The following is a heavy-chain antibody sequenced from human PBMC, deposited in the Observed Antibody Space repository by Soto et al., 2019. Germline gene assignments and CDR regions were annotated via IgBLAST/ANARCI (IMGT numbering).Heavy chain of an antibody. Sequence: FETNSHSCTVVDGNSVGFAGRCISQQPGKGLEWMGYIFYRGNTLYNPSLQSRVTISLDTSQNQFSLRLSSVNAADTALYYFSRHAIIPRLQYGMDVWGQGASVTLSS. J-gene: IGHJ6*02. CDR1: DGNSVGFA. D-gene: IGHD2-15*01. V-gene: IGHV4-59*01. CDR3: SRHAIIPRLQYGMDV. CDR2: IFYRGNT.